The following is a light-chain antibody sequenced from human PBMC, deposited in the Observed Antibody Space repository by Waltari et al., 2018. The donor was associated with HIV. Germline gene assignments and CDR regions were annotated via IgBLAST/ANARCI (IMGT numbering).Light chain of an antibody. Sequence: QTVVTQEPSFSVSPGGTVTLTCGFRSGSVSTTYYPSWYQHTPGQAPRTLIYNTNTRSSGVPDRFSGSILGNKAALNITGAQADDECDYYCVLYMGSGISVFGGGTKLTVL. CDR3: VLYMGSGISV. V-gene: IGLV8-61*01. CDR2: NTN. CDR1: SGSVSTTYY. J-gene: IGLJ2*01.